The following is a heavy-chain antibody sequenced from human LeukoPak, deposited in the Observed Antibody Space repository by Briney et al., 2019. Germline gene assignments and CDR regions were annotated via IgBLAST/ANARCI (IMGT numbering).Heavy chain of an antibody. D-gene: IGHD1-7*01. CDR3: ARHQETTDY. CDR1: GGTFSSYA. Sequence: GASVKVSCKASGGTFSSYAISWVRQAPGLGLEWMGGITPIFGTANYAQKFQGRVTITTDESTSTAYMELSSLRSEDTAVYYCARHQETTDYWGQGTLVTVSS. CDR2: ITPIFGTA. V-gene: IGHV1-69*05. J-gene: IGHJ4*02.